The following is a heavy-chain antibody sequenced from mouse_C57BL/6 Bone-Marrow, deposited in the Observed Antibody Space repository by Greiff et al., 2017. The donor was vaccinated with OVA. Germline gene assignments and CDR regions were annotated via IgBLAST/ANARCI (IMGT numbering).Heavy chain of an antibody. CDR2: IYPRRGNT. CDR3: ARSSMVEGFAY. V-gene: IGHV1-81*01. CDR1: GYTFTSYG. D-gene: IGHD1-1*02. Sequence: VKLQQSGAELARPGASVKLSCKASGYTFTSYGISWVKPRTGQGLDWIGEIYPRRGNTYYNEKFTGKATLTAAQSSSTAYMELRSLTSEDSAVDFGARSSMVEGFAYWGQGTLVTVSA. J-gene: IGHJ3*01.